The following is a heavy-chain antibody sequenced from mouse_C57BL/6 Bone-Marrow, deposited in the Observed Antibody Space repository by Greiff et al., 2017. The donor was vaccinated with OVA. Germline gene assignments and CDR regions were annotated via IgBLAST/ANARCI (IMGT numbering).Heavy chain of an antibody. CDR2: FYPGSGSI. D-gene: IGHD1-1*01. CDR3: ARHEGSYYAMDY. J-gene: IGHJ4*01. Sequence: VKVVESGAELVKPGASVKLSCKASGYTFTEYTIHWVKQRSGQGLEWIGWFYPGSGSIKYNEKFKDKATLTADKSSSTVYMELSRLTSEDSAVYFCARHEGSYYAMDYWGQGTSVTVSS. CDR1: GYTFTEYT. V-gene: IGHV1-62-2*01.